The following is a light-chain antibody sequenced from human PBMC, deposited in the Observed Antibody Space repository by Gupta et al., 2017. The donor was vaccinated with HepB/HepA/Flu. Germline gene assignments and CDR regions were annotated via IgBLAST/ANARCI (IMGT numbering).Light chain of an antibody. Sequence: SSALTQDPAVSVALGPTVRSTCQGDSFRSDYASWYQQQQAQAPVLVIYGNSKRRSGIPDRFSGSNSGTTAYFNITGAQAEDEADDYCDYQASSSNNVVFGGGTKLTVL. CDR1: SFRSDY. J-gene: IGLJ2*01. CDR3: DYQASSSNNVV. CDR2: GNS. V-gene: IGLV3-19*01.